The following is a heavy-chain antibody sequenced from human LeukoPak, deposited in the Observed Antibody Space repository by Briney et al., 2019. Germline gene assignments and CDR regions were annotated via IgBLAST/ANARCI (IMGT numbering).Heavy chain of an antibody. D-gene: IGHD3-22*01. CDR2: IYTSGST. Sequence: PSETLSLTCTVSGGSISSYYWSWIRQPPGKGLEWIGYIYTSGSTNYNPSLESRVTISVDTSKNQFSLKLSSVTAADTAVYYCARNGDSSGPRYYYYMDVWGKGTTVTVSS. V-gene: IGHV4-4*09. CDR1: GGSISSYY. CDR3: ARNGDSSGPRYYYYMDV. J-gene: IGHJ6*03.